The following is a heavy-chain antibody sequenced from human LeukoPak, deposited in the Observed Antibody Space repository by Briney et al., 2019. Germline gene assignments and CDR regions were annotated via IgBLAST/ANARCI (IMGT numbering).Heavy chain of an antibody. Sequence: SGGSLRLSCTASGFTFNNYAMYWVRQAPRKGLEWVAGIFGSGGSAHYAGSVKGRFTISRDNSKNTVYLQMDSLRGEDTAVYYCTKTTTGYSSGQYPGWPADHWGQGALVTVSS. J-gene: IGHJ4*02. CDR3: TKTTTGYSSGQYPGWPADH. CDR2: IFGSGGSA. V-gene: IGHV3-23*01. CDR1: GFTFNNYA. D-gene: IGHD3-22*01.